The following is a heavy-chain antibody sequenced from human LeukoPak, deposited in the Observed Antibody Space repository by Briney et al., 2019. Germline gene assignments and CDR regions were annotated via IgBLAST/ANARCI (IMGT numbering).Heavy chain of an antibody. Sequence: ASVKVSCKASGYTFTSYGISWVRQAPGQGLEWMGWINPNSGGTNYAQKFQGRVTMTRDTSISTAYMELSRLRSDDTAVYYCARAGIAAAGSHDYYYYYYMDVWGKGTTVTVSS. CDR1: GYTFTSYG. CDR2: INPNSGGT. D-gene: IGHD6-13*01. CDR3: ARAGIAAAGSHDYYYYYYMDV. V-gene: IGHV1-2*02. J-gene: IGHJ6*03.